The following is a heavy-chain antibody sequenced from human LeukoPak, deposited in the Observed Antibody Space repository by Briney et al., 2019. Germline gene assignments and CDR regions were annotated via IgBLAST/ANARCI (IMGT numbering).Heavy chain of an antibody. V-gene: IGHV4-34*01. CDR2: INHSGST. CDR3: ARGLNKYCSGGSCYSGS. CDR1: GGSFSGYY. J-gene: IGHJ4*02. Sequence: SETLSLTCAVYGGSFSGYYWSWIRQPPGKGLEWIGEINHSGSTNYNPSLKSRVTISVDTSKNQFSLKLSSVTAADTAVYYCARGLNKYCSGGSCYSGSWGQGTLVPVSS. D-gene: IGHD2-15*01.